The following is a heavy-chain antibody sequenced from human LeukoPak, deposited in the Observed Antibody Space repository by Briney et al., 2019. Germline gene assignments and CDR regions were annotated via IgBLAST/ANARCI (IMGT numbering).Heavy chain of an antibody. D-gene: IGHD1-26*01. Sequence: PSGTLSLTCAASGGSISGCYWSWIRQPPGKGLERIGEINHSGSPNYNPSLKSRVTISVDMSKNQFSLKLSSVTAADTAVYYCARGRGELLFDPWGQGTLVTVSS. CDR1: GGSISGCY. V-gene: IGHV4-34*01. CDR3: ARGRGELLFDP. J-gene: IGHJ5*02. CDR2: INHSGSP.